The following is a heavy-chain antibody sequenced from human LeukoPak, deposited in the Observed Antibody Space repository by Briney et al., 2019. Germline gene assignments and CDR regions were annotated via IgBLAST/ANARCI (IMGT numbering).Heavy chain of an antibody. CDR3: ASGEPRYSSRIVVGDN. V-gene: IGHV4-39*07. J-gene: IGHJ4*02. Sequence: SETLSLTCTVSGGSISSRSYYWGWIRQPPGKGLEWIGSIYNSESTYYNPSLKSRVTISVDTSKNQLSLKVSSVTAADTAVYYCASGEPRYSSRIVVGDNWGQGTLVTVSS. D-gene: IGHD3-22*01. CDR2: IYNSEST. CDR1: GGSISSRSYY.